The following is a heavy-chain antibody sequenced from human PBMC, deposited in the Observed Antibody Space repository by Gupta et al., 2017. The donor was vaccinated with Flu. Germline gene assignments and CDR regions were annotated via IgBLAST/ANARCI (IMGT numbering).Heavy chain of an antibody. CDR2: IDPGSGNT. D-gene: IGHD6-13*01. V-gene: IGHV1-46*01. J-gene: IGHJ4*02. CDR3: ARAFSTSWYSPLDY. Sequence: FLHGVRQAPGQGLEWMGVIDPGSGNTTYAQKFQGRLAVTRDTSTNTVYMDLNSLTSDDTALYFCARAFSTSWYSPLDYWGQGTRVTVSS. CDR1: F.